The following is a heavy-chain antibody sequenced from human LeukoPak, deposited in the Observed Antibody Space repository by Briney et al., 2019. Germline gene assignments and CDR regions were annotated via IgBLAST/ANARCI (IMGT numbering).Heavy chain of an antibody. J-gene: IGHJ6*02. CDR3: ARVGYCSGGSCYRGYYYGMDV. V-gene: IGHV4-34*01. CDR2: INHSGST. CDR1: GGSFSGYY. Sequence: SETLSLTCAVYGGSFSGYYWSWIRQPPGKGLEWIGEINHSGSTNYNPSLKSRVTISVDTSKNQFSLKLSSVTAADTAVYYCARVGYCSGGSCYRGYYYGMDVWGQGTTVTVFS. D-gene: IGHD2-15*01.